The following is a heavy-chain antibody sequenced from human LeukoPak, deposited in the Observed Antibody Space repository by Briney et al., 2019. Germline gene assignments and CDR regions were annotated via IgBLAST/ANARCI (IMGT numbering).Heavy chain of an antibody. CDR2: INPNNLGT. CDR1: GYTYTQYY. Sequence: ASVRDSCKASGYTYTQYYMHWVRQAPRQGREWVGWINPNNLGTNYAQKFQDRIAMTTDTSISRAYMELSRLRSDDTAVYYCASTHSPLEWLQYYFDYWGQGTLVTVSS. CDR3: ASTHSPLEWLQYYFDY. D-gene: IGHD3-3*01. V-gene: IGHV1-2*02. J-gene: IGHJ4*02.